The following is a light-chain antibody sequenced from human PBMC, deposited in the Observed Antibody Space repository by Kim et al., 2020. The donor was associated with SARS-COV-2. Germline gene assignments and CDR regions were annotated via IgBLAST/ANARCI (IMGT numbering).Light chain of an antibody. CDR2: GAS. CDR1: QSIRSN. CDR3: QQYGGSSYT. Sequence: IVLTQSPGTLSLSPGERATLSCRASQSIRSNLAWYQQKRGQAPRLLIYGASNRINGVPDRFSGSGSGTDFTLTISRLEPEDFAVYYCQQYGGSSYTFGQGTKLEI. V-gene: IGKV3-20*01. J-gene: IGKJ2*01.